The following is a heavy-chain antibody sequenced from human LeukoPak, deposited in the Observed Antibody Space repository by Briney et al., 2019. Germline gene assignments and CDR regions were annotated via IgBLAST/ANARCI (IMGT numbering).Heavy chain of an antibody. CDR2: MNPNSGNT. J-gene: IGHJ4*02. V-gene: IGHV1-8*01. CDR3: ARTTLFPAGELSFFDY. D-gene: IGHD3-16*01. Sequence: ASVKVSCKASGYTFTSYDINWVRQATGQGLEWMGWMNPNSGNTGYAQKFQGRVTMTRNTSISTAYMELSSLRSEDTAVYYCARTTLFPAGELSFFDYWGQGTLVTVSS. CDR1: GYTFTSYD.